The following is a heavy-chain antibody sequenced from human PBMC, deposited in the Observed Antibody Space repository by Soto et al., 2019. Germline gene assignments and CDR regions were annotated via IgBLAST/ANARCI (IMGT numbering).Heavy chain of an antibody. CDR3: ARGGRGDYGDKGDY. Sequence: QVQLVESGGGVVQPGRSLRLSCAASGFTFSSYAMHWVRQAPGKGLEWVAVISYDGSNKYYADSVKGRFTISRNNSKNTLYLPMNSLRAEETAVYYCARGGRGDYGDKGDYWGQGTLVTVSS. V-gene: IGHV3-30-3*01. CDR2: ISYDGSNK. D-gene: IGHD4-17*01. CDR1: GFTFSSYA. J-gene: IGHJ4*02.